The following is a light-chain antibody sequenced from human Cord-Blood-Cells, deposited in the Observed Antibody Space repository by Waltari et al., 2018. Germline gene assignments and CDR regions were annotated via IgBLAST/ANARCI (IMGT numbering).Light chain of an antibody. CDR1: QRVNSY. CDR3: QQRSNLPLT. V-gene: IGKV3-11*01. J-gene: IGKJ5*01. Sequence: EIVLTQSTATLSLSPGERATRAYRASQRVNSYLAWYQQKPGQAPSPLIYDASNRATGIPARFSGSGSGTDFTLTISSLEPEDFAVYYCQQRSNLPLTFGQGTRLEIK. CDR2: DAS.